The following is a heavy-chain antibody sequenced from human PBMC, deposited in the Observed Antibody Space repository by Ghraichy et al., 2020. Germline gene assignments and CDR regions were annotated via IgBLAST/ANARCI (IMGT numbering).Heavy chain of an antibody. CDR2: IYYSGST. CDR1: GGSISSYY. J-gene: IGHJ6*02. D-gene: IGHD4-23*01. V-gene: IGHV4-59*01. Sequence: ESLNISCTVSGGSISSYYWSWIRQPPGKGLEWIGYIYYSGSTNYNPSLKSRVTISVDTSKNQFSLKLSSVTAADTAVYYCARDQDGGNSYYYYGMDVWGQGTTVTVSS. CDR3: ARDQDGGNSYYYYGMDV.